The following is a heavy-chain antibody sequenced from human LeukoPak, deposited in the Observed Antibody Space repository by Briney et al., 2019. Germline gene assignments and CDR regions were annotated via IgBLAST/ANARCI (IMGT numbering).Heavy chain of an antibody. J-gene: IGHJ4*02. CDR2: IHHSGST. D-gene: IGHD3-10*01. V-gene: IGHV4-38-2*02. Sequence: SETLSLACSVSGYSISSGYYWGWVRQTPGMGLEWIGSIHHSGSTYYNPTLKSRVTISLDTSKTQISLTLTSVTAAETAVYYCARDRFGMSATGSDFDYWGQGILVTVSS. CDR1: GYSISSGYY. CDR3: ARDRFGMSATGSDFDY.